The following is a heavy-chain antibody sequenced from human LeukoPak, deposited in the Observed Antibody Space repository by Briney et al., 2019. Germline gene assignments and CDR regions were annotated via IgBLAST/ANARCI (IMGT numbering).Heavy chain of an antibody. V-gene: IGHV3-53*01. J-gene: IGHJ4*02. CDR1: GFTVSSTY. Sequence: GGSLRLSCAASGFTVSSTYMTWVRQAPGKGLEWVSVIFTDGTTYYADSVKGRFTISRDNSKNTLYLQMNSLRAEDTAMYYCASRRDYGINYWRQGTLVTVSS. CDR3: ASRRDYGINY. CDR2: IFTDGTT. D-gene: IGHD4-17*01.